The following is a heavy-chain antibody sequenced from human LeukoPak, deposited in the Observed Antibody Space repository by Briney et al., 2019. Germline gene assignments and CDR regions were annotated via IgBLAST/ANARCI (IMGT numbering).Heavy chain of an antibody. D-gene: IGHD3-9*01. CDR1: GFTFSKYW. CDR2: IKEDGSAK. V-gene: IGHV3-7*03. Sequence: GGSLRLSCAASGFTFSKYWMTWVRQAPGKGLEWVANIKEDGSAKYYMDSVRGRFTISRDNAKNSLYLQIYSLRAEDTAVYYCARDSVLRYFDWLFPYYMDVWGKGTTVTISS. J-gene: IGHJ6*03. CDR3: ARDSVLRYFDWLFPYYMDV.